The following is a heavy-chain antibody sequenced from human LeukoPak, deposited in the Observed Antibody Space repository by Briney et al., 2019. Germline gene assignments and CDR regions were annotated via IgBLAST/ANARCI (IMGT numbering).Heavy chain of an antibody. D-gene: IGHD3-22*01. CDR3: ARDRGYYDSSGYHNWFDP. V-gene: IGHV1-69*13. Sequence: ASVKVSCKASGGTFSSYAISWVRQAPGQGLEWMGGIIPIFGTANYAQKFQGRVTITADESTSTAYMELSSLRSEDTAVYYCARDRGYYDSSGYHNWFDPWGQGTLVTVSS. J-gene: IGHJ5*02. CDR1: GGTFSSYA. CDR2: IIPIFGTA.